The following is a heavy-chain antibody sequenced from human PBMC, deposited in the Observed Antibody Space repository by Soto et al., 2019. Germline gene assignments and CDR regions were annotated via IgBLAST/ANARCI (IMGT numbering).Heavy chain of an antibody. J-gene: IGHJ6*02. D-gene: IGHD4-4*01. CDR3: TKTLDNYIHYFYAMDV. V-gene: IGHV4-61*01. Sequence: SETLSLTCTVSGASVSSPTHYWNWIRQSPGKGLEWIGFVYYSGITNYSPSLKSRVTISLDTSKDQFSLRLTSVTAADTAVYYGTKTLDNYIHYFYAMDVWGQGTTVTVSS. CDR2: VYYSGIT. CDR1: GASVSSPTHY.